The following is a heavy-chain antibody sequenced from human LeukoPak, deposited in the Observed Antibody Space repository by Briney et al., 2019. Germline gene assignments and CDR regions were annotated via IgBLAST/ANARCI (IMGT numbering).Heavy chain of an antibody. CDR2: TSGSGGST. CDR1: GFTFSNYA. J-gene: IGHJ4*02. D-gene: IGHD6-19*01. Sequence: GGSLRLSCVASGFTFSNYAMSWVRQAPGKGLEWVSATSGSGGSTYYADSVKGRFTISRDNSKNTLYLQMNSLRAEDTAVYYCAKDLLKRVVAGPDYWGQGTLVTVSS. V-gene: IGHV3-23*01. CDR3: AKDLLKRVVAGPDY.